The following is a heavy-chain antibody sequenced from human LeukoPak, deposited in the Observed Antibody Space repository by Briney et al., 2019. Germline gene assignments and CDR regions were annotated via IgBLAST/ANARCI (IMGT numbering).Heavy chain of an antibody. Sequence: GGSLRLSCAVSGFNFDDYAMHWVRQAPGKGLEWVSGISWSSSNIGYTDSVKGRFTISRDNAKNSLFLQMNSLRPEASALYYCAKLMSGWPLGDAFDMWGQGTMVTVSS. V-gene: IGHV3-9*01. D-gene: IGHD6-19*01. CDR3: AKLMSGWPLGDAFDM. J-gene: IGHJ3*02. CDR1: GFNFDDYA. CDR2: ISWSSSNI.